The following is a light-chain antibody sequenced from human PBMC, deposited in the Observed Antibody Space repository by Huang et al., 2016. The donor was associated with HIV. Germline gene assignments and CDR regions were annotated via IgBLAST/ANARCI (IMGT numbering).Light chain of an antibody. V-gene: IGKV3-11*01. Sequence: EIVLTQSPATLSLSPGERATLSSRASQSVSSYLAWYQQKPGQAPRLLIYDASNGATGIPARFSGSGSGTDFTLTISSLEPEDFAVYYCQQRSNWPWTFGQGTKVEIK. CDR2: DAS. CDR1: QSVSSY. J-gene: IGKJ1*01. CDR3: QQRSNWPWT.